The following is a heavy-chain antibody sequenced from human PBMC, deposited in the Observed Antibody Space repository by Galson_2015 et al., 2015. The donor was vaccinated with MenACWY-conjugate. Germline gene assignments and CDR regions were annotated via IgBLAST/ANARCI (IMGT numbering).Heavy chain of an antibody. V-gene: IGHV3-74*01. D-gene: IGHD2-15*01. CDR1: GFTFSTYN. Sequence: SLRLSCAASGFTFSTYNMHWVRQVPGKGLVWVSRINRDGTSTTYADSAKGRFTISRDNAKNTLYLQMNSLRVEDTAMYYCVRDRGDTVAVIPADYFDYWGQGTLVTVS. CDR2: INRDGTST. J-gene: IGHJ4*02. CDR3: VRDRGDTVAVIPADYFDY.